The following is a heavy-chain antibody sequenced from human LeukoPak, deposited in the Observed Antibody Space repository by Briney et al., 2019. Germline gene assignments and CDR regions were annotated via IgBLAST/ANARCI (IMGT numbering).Heavy chain of an antibody. CDR1: GFSFSTYG. CDR2: ISYDGIIK. Sequence: GRSLKLSCAASGFSFSTYGIHWVRQTPGKGLDWVAGISYDGIIKYYADSVKGRFTISRDNAKNSLYLQMNSLRAEDTAVYNCARDTTSGYYDSSGYSLYYYYGMDVWGQGTTVTVSS. CDR3: ARDTTSGYYDSSGYSLYYYYGMDV. J-gene: IGHJ6*02. D-gene: IGHD3-22*01. V-gene: IGHV3-30*03.